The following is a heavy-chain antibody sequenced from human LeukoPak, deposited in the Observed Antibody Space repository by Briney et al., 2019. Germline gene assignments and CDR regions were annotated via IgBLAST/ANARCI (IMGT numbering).Heavy chain of an antibody. CDR2: INRDGSST. CDR1: GFTFSNYW. CDR3: ARVPYVFDL. V-gene: IGHV3-74*01. Sequence: GGSLRLSCAASGFTFSNYWMHWVRQAPGKGLVWVTRINRDGSSTDYLDSVKGRFTISRDNARNTLYLQMNSLRAEDTAVYYCARVPYVFDLWGQGTMVTVSS. J-gene: IGHJ3*01.